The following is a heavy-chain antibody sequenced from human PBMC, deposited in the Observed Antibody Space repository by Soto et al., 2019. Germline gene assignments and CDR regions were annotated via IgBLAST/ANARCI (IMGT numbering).Heavy chain of an antibody. Sequence: SVKVSCKASGGTFSSYAISWVRQAPGQGLEWMGGIIPIFGTANYAQKFQGRVTITADESTSTAYMELSSLRSEDTAVYYCASRVGATRGFDYWGQGTLVTVSA. CDR3: ASRVGATRGFDY. CDR1: GGTFSSYA. CDR2: IIPIFGTA. J-gene: IGHJ4*02. V-gene: IGHV1-69*13. D-gene: IGHD1-26*01.